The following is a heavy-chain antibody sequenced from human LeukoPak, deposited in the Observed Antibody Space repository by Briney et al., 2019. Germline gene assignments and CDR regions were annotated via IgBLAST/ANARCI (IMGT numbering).Heavy chain of an antibody. Sequence: SQTLSLTCAVSGGSISSGGYSWSWIRQPPGKGLEWIGYIYHSGSTYYNPSLKSRVTISVDTSKNQFSLKLSSVTAADTAVYYCARRYSYGPHYFDYWGQGTLVTVSS. CDR2: IYHSGST. CDR1: GGSISSGGYS. V-gene: IGHV4-30-2*01. J-gene: IGHJ4*02. CDR3: ARRYSYGPHYFDY. D-gene: IGHD5-18*01.